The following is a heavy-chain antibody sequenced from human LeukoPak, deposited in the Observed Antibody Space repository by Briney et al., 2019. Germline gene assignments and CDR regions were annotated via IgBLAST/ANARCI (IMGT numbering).Heavy chain of an antibody. V-gene: IGHV4-38-2*01. CDR2: IYHSGST. J-gene: IGHJ4*02. D-gene: IGHD2-2*01. CDR1: GYSISSGYN. Sequence: SETLSLTCAVSGYSISSGYNWDWIRQPPGKGLEWIGSIYHSGSTYYNPSLKSRVTISVDTSKNQFSLKLSSVTAADTAVYYCARGQYLVYWGQGTLVTVSS. CDR3: ARGQYLVY.